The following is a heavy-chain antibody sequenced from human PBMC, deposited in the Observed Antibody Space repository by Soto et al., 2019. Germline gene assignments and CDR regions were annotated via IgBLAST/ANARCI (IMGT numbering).Heavy chain of an antibody. CDR2: INHSGST. V-gene: IGHV4-34*01. Sequence: SETLSLTCAVYGGSFSGYYWSWIRQPPGKGLEWIGEINHSGSTNYNPSLKSRVTISVDTSKNQFSLRLSSVTAADTAVYYCARGGIAARPTFPYWGQGTLVTVSA. J-gene: IGHJ4*02. CDR1: GGSFSGYY. D-gene: IGHD6-6*01. CDR3: ARGGIAARPTFPY.